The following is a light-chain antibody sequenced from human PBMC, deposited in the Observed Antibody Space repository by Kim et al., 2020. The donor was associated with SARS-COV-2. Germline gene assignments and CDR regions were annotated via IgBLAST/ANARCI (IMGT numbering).Light chain of an antibody. CDR1: TSSIGSNY. Sequence: QSVLTQPPSASGTPGQRVTISCSGNTSSIGSNYVYWYQQLPGMAPKLLIYRNSQRPSGVPDRFSGSESGTSASLAISGLRPEDEADYYCATWDDSLSGLYVFGTGTRSPS. CDR2: RNS. V-gene: IGLV1-47*01. CDR3: ATWDDSLSGLYV. J-gene: IGLJ1*01.